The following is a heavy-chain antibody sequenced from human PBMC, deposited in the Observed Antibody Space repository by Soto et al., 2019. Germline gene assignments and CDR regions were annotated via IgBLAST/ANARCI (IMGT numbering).Heavy chain of an antibody. CDR1: GFTFDDYG. J-gene: IGHJ4*02. V-gene: IGHV3-20*01. D-gene: IGHD2-15*01. Sequence: GSLRLSCAASGFTFDDYGMSWVRQAPGKGLEWVSGINWNGGSTGYADSVKGRFTISRDNAQNSLYLQMNSLRAEDTALYHCARGRDCSTVGYCSTSDYWGQGTLVTVSS. CDR3: ARGRDCSTVGYCSTSDY. CDR2: INWNGGST.